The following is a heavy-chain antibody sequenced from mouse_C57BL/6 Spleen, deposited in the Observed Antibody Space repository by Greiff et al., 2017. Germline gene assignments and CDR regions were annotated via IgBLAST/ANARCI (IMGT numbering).Heavy chain of an antibody. CDR1: GFTFSDYY. CDR3: ARVGIKYWYFDV. J-gene: IGHJ1*03. CDR2: INYDGSST. V-gene: IGHV5-16*01. Sequence: EVQLVESEGGLVQPGSSMKLSCTASGFTFSDYYMAWVRQVPEKGLEWVANINYDGSSTYYLDSLKSRFIISRDNAKNILYLQMSSLKSEDTATYYCARVGIKYWYFDVWGTGTTVTVSS. D-gene: IGHD2-4*01.